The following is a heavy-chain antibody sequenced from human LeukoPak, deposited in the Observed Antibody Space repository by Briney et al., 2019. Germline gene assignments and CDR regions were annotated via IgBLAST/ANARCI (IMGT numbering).Heavy chain of an antibody. CDR3: ARRSGIAAAGTGNGMDV. J-gene: IGHJ6*02. Sequence: GESLKISCNGSGYXFTSYWISWVRQMPGKGLEWMGRIDPSDSYTNYSPSFQGHVTISADKSISTAYLQWSSLKASDTAMYYCARRSGIAAAGTGNGMDVWGQGITVTVSS. CDR1: GYXFTSYW. CDR2: IDPSDSYT. V-gene: IGHV5-10-1*01. D-gene: IGHD6-13*01.